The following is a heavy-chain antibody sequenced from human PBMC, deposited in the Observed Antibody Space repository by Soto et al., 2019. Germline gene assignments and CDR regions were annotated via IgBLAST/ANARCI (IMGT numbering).Heavy chain of an antibody. D-gene: IGHD2-8*01. CDR1: GVSISSGNW. V-gene: IGHV4-4*02. J-gene: IGHJ4*02. Sequence: SETLSLTCAVSGVSISSGNWWTWVRQTPQRGLEYIGEIFHDGTANYYPSFERRVAISVDTSKSQFSLKLTSVTAADTAIYFCARIVYDTSLNYMYFDFWGQGALVTVSS. CDR2: IFHDGTA. CDR3: ARIVYDTSLNYMYFDF.